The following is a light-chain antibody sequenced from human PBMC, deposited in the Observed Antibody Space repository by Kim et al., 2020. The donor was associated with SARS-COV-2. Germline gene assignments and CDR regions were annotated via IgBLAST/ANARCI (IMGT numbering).Light chain of an antibody. J-gene: IGLJ1*01. V-gene: IGLV2-14*03. CDR3: SSYRSSSTYV. CDR2: DVN. Sequence: QSALTQPASVSGSPGQSITISCTGTSSDIGTYRYDSWYQQHPGKAPKLMIYDVNKRPSGVSNRFSGSKSGNTASLTISGLQAEDEAEYYCSSYRSSSTYVFGTGTKVTVL. CDR1: SSDIGTYRY.